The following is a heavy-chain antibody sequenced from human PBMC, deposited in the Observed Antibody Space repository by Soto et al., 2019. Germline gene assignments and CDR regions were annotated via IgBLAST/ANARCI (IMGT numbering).Heavy chain of an antibody. D-gene: IGHD3-10*01. J-gene: IGHJ4*02. V-gene: IGHV3-30*18. CDR3: AKDGPVLPLDY. CDR1: GFTFSSYG. CDR2: ISYDGSNK. Sequence: QVQLVESGGGVVQPGRSLRLSCAASGFTFSSYGMHWVRQAPGKGLEWVAVISYDGSNKYYADSVKGRFTISRDNSKNPLYRQMNSLRAEDTAVYYGAKDGPVLPLDYWGQGTLVTVSS.